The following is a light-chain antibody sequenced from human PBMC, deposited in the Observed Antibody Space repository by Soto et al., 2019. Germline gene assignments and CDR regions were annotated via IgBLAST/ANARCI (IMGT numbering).Light chain of an antibody. CDR2: TAS. CDR1: QDIAGY. CDR3: QQAYTFPIT. Sequence: DIQMTQSPSSLSASVGDRVTISCRASQDIAGYLAWYQHKPGRVPELLIRTASSLQSGVPSRFSGSGSGTDFTLTINSLQPEDFATYYCQQAYTFPITFGQGTRLEIK. V-gene: IGKV1-12*01. J-gene: IGKJ5*01.